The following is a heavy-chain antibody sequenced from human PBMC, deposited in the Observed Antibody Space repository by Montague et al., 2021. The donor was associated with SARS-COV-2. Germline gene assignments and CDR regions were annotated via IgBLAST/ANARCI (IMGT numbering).Heavy chain of an antibody. D-gene: IGHD3-22*01. J-gene: IGHJ2*01. CDR1: GDSISIYY. CDR2: INHSGST. V-gene: IGHV4-34*01. Sequence: SETLSLTCTVSGDSISIYYWSWIRQPPGKGLEWIGEINHSGSTKYNPSLRSRVTISVDTSKNQFSLKLSAVTAADTAVYYCARGAPTISMILVVMTGAGWYFDLWGRGTLVTVSS. CDR3: ARGAPTISMILVVMTGAGWYFDL.